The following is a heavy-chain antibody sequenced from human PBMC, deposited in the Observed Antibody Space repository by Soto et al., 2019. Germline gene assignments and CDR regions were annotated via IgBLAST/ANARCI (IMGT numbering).Heavy chain of an antibody. CDR2: IHNSGLT. D-gene: IGHD3-3*01. CDR3: ARGVTVFGPLSRFCFDP. J-gene: IGHJ5*02. Sequence: QVQLQESGPGQVKPSQTLSLTCTVSGGSISSGDYYWSWVRQSPGKGLEWIGYIHNSGLTYYNPSLKSRVIISLDTSKNQFSLERSSVTAADTAVYFCARGVTVFGPLSRFCFDPWGQGALVTVSS. V-gene: IGHV4-30-4*08. CDR1: GGSISSGDYY.